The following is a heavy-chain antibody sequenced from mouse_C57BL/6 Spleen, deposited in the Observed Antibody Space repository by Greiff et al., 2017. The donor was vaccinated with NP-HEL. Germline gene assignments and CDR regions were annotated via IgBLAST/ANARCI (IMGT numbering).Heavy chain of an antibody. CDR2: IDPSDSYT. CDR1: GYTFTSYW. V-gene: IGHV1-69*01. J-gene: IGHJ2*01. Sequence: QVQLQQPGAELVMPGASVKLSCKASGYTFTSYWMHWVKQRPGQGLEWIGEIDPSDSYTNYNQKFKGKATLTVDTSSSTAYMQLSSLTSEDSAVYYCAREPDYWGKGTTLTVSS. CDR3: AREPDY.